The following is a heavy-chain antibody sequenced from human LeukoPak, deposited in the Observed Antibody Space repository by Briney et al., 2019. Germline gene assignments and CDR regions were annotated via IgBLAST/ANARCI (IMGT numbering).Heavy chain of an antibody. Sequence: ASVRVSCKASGCTFTSYGITWVRQAPGQGLEWMGWISTYNGNTDYAQKLQGRVTMTTDTSTSTAYMELRSLRSDDTAVYYCARTYGDYDGSYWYFDLWGRGTLVTVSS. J-gene: IGHJ2*01. CDR2: ISTYNGNT. D-gene: IGHD4-17*01. V-gene: IGHV1-18*01. CDR3: ARTYGDYDGSYWYFDL. CDR1: GCTFTSYG.